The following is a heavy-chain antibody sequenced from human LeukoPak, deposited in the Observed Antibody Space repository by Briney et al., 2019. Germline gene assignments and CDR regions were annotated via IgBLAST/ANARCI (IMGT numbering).Heavy chain of an antibody. D-gene: IGHD1-1*01. CDR2: ISSSSSLI. Sequence: GGSLRLSCAASGFTFVSYNMNWVRQAPGKGLEWVAYISSSSSLIYYAGSVKGRFTVSRDSAKRSLYLQMNSLRAEDTAVYYCARDGNRDGDMDVWGKGATVTVSS. CDR1: GFTFVSYN. V-gene: IGHV3-48*01. CDR3: ARDGNRDGDMDV. J-gene: IGHJ6*03.